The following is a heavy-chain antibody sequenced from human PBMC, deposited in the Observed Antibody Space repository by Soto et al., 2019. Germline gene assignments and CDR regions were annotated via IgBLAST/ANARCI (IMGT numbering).Heavy chain of an antibody. J-gene: IGHJ4*02. V-gene: IGHV3-74*01. Sequence: EVQLVESGGGLVQPGGSLRLSCTASEFTFSGYWMHWVRQAPGKGLVWVSRTNEDGGYTAYADSVKGRFTISRDNGKDTLFLQMNSLRVDDSAVYDCSRGNRDGSGIDVWGPGTLGTVAS. CDR2: TNEDGGYT. D-gene: IGHD3-10*01. CDR3: SRGNRDGSGIDV. CDR1: EFTFSGYW.